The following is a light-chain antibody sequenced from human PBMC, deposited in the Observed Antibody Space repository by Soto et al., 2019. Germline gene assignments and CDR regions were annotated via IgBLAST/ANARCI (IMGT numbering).Light chain of an antibody. CDR2: GAS. CDR1: ESVSHSY. J-gene: IGKJ4*01. V-gene: IGKV3-20*01. CDR3: QQYGSSPPLT. Sequence: EVVLTQSPGALSLSPGERATLSCRASESVSHSYLAWYQQKPGQTPRLLIYGASSRATGIPDRFSGSGSGTDFTLTISRLEPEDFAVYYCQQYGSSPPLTFGGGTKVDIK.